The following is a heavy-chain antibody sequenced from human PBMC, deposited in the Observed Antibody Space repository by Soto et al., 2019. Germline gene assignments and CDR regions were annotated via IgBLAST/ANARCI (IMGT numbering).Heavy chain of an antibody. CDR1: GGTFSSYA. CDR3: ATRIVGAISFDY. CDR2: IIPIFGTA. V-gene: IGHV1-69*13. J-gene: IGHJ4*02. D-gene: IGHD1-26*01. Sequence: WASVKVSCKASGGTFSSYAISWVRQAPGQGLEWMGGIIPIFGTANYAQKFQGRVTITADESTSTAYMELSSLRSEDTAVYYCATRIVGAISFDYWGQGTLVTVSS.